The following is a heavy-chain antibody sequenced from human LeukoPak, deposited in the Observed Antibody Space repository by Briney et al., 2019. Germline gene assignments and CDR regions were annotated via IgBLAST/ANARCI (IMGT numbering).Heavy chain of an antibody. V-gene: IGHV1-69*06. Sequence: SVKVSCKASGGTFSYYPISWVRQAPGQGPEWLGSITPVYGTTKSAQKFQGRVTITADKSSNTVYLEFSGLRSEDTAVYYCAREQGRSGAFDIWGQGSLVTVSS. CDR1: GGTFSYYP. CDR3: AREQGRSGAFDI. J-gene: IGHJ3*02. CDR2: ITPVYGTT. D-gene: IGHD3-10*01.